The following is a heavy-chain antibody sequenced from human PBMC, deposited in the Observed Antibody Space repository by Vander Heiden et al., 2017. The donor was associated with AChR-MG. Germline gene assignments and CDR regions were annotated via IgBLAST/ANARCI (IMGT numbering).Heavy chain of an antibody. Sequence: EVQLVEYGGDLVQPGGSLRLACAASGFTISSYYMNWVRQAPGKGLEWVSFIGTSSSNIYYADSVKGRFTVSRDDAKNSLYLQVNSLRDEDTAIYYCARQGPRGEIDCWGQGTLVTVSS. J-gene: IGHJ4*02. D-gene: IGHD4-17*01. CDR1: GFTISSYY. CDR2: IGTSSSNI. CDR3: ARQGPRGEIDC. V-gene: IGHV3-48*02.